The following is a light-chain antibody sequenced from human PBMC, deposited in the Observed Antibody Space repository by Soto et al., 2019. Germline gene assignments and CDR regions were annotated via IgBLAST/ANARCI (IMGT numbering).Light chain of an antibody. J-gene: IGKJ2*01. Sequence: EIVLTQSPGTLSLSPGERATLSCRASQSVSSSYLAWYQQKPGQAPRLLIYGASSRATGIPDRFSGSWSGTDFTLTISRLAPEDFAEYYCQQYGSSPYTFGQGTKLEIK. CDR2: GAS. CDR3: QQYGSSPYT. CDR1: QSVSSSY. V-gene: IGKV3-20*01.